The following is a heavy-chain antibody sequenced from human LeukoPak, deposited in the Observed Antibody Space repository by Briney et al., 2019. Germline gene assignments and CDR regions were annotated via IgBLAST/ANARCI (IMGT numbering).Heavy chain of an antibody. CDR2: IHYSGST. V-gene: IGHV4-59*01. CDR1: GGSISSYY. CDR3: ARGRSIAARTAFDY. Sequence: SETLSLTCTVSGGSISSYYWSWIRQPPGKGLEWIGYIHYSGSTNYNPSLKSRVTISVDTSKNQFSLKLSSVTAADTAVYYCARGRSIAARTAFDYWGQGTLVTVSS. D-gene: IGHD6-6*01. J-gene: IGHJ4*02.